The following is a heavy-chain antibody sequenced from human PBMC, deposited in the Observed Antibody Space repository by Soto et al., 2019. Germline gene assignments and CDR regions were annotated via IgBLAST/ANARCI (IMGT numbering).Heavy chain of an antibody. CDR3: ARDNPYTNSFGNWFAP. Sequence: QVRLVQSGAEVTKPGSSVTVSCKASGGTFSNYAITWLRRAPGQGLEWLGGIIPVFGTVNFARKFKGRVTITADESTSTDYMELERLRSEDTAVYDWARDNPYTNSFGNWFAPWGQGTGVIVS. CDR2: IIPVFGTV. V-gene: IGHV1-69*01. CDR1: GGTFSNYA. D-gene: IGHD6-13*01. J-gene: IGHJ5*02.